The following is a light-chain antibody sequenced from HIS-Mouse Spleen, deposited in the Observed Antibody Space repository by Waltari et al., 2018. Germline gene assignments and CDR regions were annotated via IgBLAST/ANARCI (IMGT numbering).Light chain of an antibody. CDR3: CSDTGSSNGV. J-gene: IGLJ3*02. CDR1: SSHDGSYNL. Sequence: QSALTHPASVSGSPGQSITLPCTGPSSHDGSYNLVSWYQQHPCKAPKLMIYECNKRPCGAANRSAGAKSGNTASLTISALLAEDEADYYYCSDTGSSNGVFGGGTKLTVL. CDR2: ECN. V-gene: IGLV2-23*01.